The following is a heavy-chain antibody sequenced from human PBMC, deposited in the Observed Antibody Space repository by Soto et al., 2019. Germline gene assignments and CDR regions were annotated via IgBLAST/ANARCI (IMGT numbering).Heavy chain of an antibody. Sequence: GGSLRLSCAASGFTFSNYAMSWVRQAPGKGLEWVSAISGPGGVTYYADSVKGRFTISRDNSKNTLYLQMDSLRVDETAVYYCAKDLYFPVTTPFDSWGQGTLVTVSS. D-gene: IGHD4-17*01. J-gene: IGHJ4*02. CDR1: GFTFSNYA. CDR2: ISGPGGVT. CDR3: AKDLYFPVTTPFDS. V-gene: IGHV3-23*01.